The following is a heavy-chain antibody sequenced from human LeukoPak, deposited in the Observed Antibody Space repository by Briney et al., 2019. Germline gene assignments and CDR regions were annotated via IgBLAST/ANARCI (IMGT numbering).Heavy chain of an antibody. CDR2: IIPILGIA. CDR3: AREDSSTIPLRH. CDR1: GGTFSSYA. D-gene: IGHD2-2*01. Sequence: GASVKVSCKASGGTFSSYAISWVRQAPGQGLEWMGRIIPILGIANYAQKFQGRVTITADKSTSTAYMELSRLRSDDTAVYYCAREDSSTIPLRHWGQGTLVTVSS. V-gene: IGHV1-69*04. J-gene: IGHJ4*02.